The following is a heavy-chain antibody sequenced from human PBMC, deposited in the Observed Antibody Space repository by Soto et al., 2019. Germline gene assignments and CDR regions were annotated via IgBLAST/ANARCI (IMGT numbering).Heavy chain of an antibody. CDR3: ARSTGLHTYLEY. D-gene: IGHD1-1*01. CDR1: GFSFSTYG. Sequence: QVQLVESGGDVVQPGRSLRLSCVASGFSFSTYGMHWVRRAPGKGLEWVAVMWSDGSHIFYADSVKGRFTISRDNSISTLYLHMNSLRAEDTAVYYCARSTGLHTYLEYWGQGTLLTVSS. J-gene: IGHJ4*02. CDR2: MWSDGSHI. V-gene: IGHV3-33*01.